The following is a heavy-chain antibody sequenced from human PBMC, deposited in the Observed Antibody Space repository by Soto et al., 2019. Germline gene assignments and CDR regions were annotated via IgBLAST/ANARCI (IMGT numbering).Heavy chain of an antibody. CDR2: MYWDDDK. J-gene: IGHJ4*02. V-gene: IGHV2-5*02. CDR3: AHRVLRPVFGLVTTTAIFFDF. CDR1: GFSLTTSGVG. Sequence: QITLNESGPTVVRPTETLTLTCRFSGFSLTTSGVGVGWIRQSPGKAPEWLALMYWDDDKRYSASLKSRLTTTKDTSKNQVVLTVSDLDPTDTATYSCAHRVLRPVFGLVTTTAIFFDFWGPGTPVAVSS. D-gene: IGHD3-3*01.